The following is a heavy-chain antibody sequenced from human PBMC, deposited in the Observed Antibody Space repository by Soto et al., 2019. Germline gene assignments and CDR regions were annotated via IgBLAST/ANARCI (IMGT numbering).Heavy chain of an antibody. V-gene: IGHV4-59*01. J-gene: IGHJ5*02. Sequence: SETLSLTCTVSGGSISSYYWSWIRQPPGKGLEWIGYMYYSGSTNYNPSLKSRVTISVDTSKNQFSLKLSSVTAADTAVYYCARVTYGGNFPSPYNWFDPWGQGTLVTVSS. CDR1: GGSISSYY. CDR2: MYYSGST. D-gene: IGHD4-17*01. CDR3: ARVTYGGNFPSPYNWFDP.